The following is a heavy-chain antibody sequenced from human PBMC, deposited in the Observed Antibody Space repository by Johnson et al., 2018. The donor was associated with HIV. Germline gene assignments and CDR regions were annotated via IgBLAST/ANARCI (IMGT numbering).Heavy chain of an antibody. CDR3: ARDVRMDKAFDI. J-gene: IGHJ3*02. Sequence: VQLVESGGGVVQPGRSLRLSCAASGFTFDDYAMHWVRQAPGKGLEWVSGISWNSGSIGYADSVKGRFTISRDNAKNSLYLQMNSLRAEDTAVYYCARDVRMDKAFDIWGQGTMVTVSS. D-gene: IGHD2-15*01. V-gene: IGHV3-9*01. CDR1: GFTFDDYA. CDR2: ISWNSGSI.